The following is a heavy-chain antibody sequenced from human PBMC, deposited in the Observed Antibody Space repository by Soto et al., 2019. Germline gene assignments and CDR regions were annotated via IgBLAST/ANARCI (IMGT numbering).Heavy chain of an antibody. J-gene: IGHJ3*01. D-gene: IGHD6-19*01. CDR3: AKVRREWLVRPFDAFDV. Sequence: PGGSLRLSCAASGFTFSNYAMSWVRQAPGKGLEWVSGISGNGGNTFYVDSVKGRFTLPRDNSKNTVFLQMNTLRAEDTAVYYCAKVRREWLVRPFDAFDVWGQGTMVTVSS. V-gene: IGHV3-23*01. CDR2: ISGNGGNT. CDR1: GFTFSNYA.